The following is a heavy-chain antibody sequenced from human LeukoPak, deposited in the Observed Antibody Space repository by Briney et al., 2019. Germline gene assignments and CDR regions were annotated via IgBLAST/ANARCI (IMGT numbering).Heavy chain of an antibody. J-gene: IGHJ4*02. CDR1: GFTFSSYG. CDR2: IWYDGSNK. V-gene: IGHV3-33*01. Sequence: PGGSLRLSCAASGFTFSSYGMHWVRQAPGKGLEWVAVIWYDGSNKYYADSVKGRFTISRDNSKNTLYLQMNSLRAGDTAVYYCARDKGFSNYVDYWGQGTLVTVSS. CDR3: ARDKGFSNYVDY. D-gene: IGHD2-15*01.